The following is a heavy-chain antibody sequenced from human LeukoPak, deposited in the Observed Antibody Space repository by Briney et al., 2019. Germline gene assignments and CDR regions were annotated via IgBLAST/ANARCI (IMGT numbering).Heavy chain of an antibody. CDR1: GYTFTGYY. J-gene: IGHJ4*02. CDR3: ARVSGSGSYRHFDY. Sequence: ASVKVSCKASGYTFTGYYVHWVRQAPGQGLEWMGWINPDSGGTNYAQKFQGRVTMTRDTSISTAYMELSRLRSDDTAVYYCARVSGSGSYRHFDYWGQGTLVTVSS. CDR2: INPDSGGT. D-gene: IGHD1-26*01. V-gene: IGHV1-2*02.